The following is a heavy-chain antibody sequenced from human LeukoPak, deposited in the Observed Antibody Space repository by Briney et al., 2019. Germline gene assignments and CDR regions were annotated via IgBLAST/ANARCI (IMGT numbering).Heavy chain of an antibody. Sequence: PSETLSLTCTVSGGSISSSSYYWGWIRQPPGKELEWIGSIYYSGSTYYNPSLKSRVTISVDTSKNQFSLKLSSVTAADTAVYYCARRPVYEGGLDYWGQGTLVTVSS. J-gene: IGHJ4*02. CDR1: GGSISSSSYY. CDR3: ARRPVYEGGLDY. CDR2: IYYSGST. V-gene: IGHV4-39*01. D-gene: IGHD2/OR15-2a*01.